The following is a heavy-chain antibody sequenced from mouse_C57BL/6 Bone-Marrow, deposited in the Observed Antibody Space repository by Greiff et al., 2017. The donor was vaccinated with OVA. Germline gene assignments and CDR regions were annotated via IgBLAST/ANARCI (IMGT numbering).Heavy chain of an antibody. D-gene: IGHD2-5*01. CDR3: VSYSNSYYYAMDY. V-gene: IGHV3-6*01. J-gene: IGHJ4*01. CDR2: ISYDGSN. CDR1: GYSITSGYY. Sequence: EVKLVESGPGLVKPSQSLSLTCSVTGYSITSGYYWNWIRQFPGNKLEWMGYISYDGSNNYNPSLKNRISITRDTSKNQFFLKLNSVTTEDTATYYCVSYSNSYYYAMDYWGQGTSVTVSS.